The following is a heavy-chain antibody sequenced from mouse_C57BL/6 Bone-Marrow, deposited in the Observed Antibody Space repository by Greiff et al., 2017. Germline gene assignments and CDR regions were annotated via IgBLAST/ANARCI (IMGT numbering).Heavy chain of an antibody. V-gene: IGHV1-55*01. CDR1: GYTFTSSW. CDR2: IYPGSGST. CDR3: ARLMYY. Sequence: VQLQQPGAELVKPGASVQMSCTASGYTFTSSWITWVKQSPGQGLEWIGDIYPGSGSTNYNEKFKSKATLTVDTSSSTAYMQLSSLTSEDSAVYYCARLMYYWGQGTTLTVSS. J-gene: IGHJ2*01.